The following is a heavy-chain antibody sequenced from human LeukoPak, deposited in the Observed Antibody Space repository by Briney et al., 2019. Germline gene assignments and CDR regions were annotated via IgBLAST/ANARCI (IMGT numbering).Heavy chain of an antibody. V-gene: IGHV4-59*08. CDR1: GGSISSYY. Sequence: SETLSLTCTVSGGSISSYYWSWIRQPPGKGLEWIGYIYYSGSTNYNPSLKSRVTISVDTSKNQFSLKLSSVIAADTAVYYCASNYYGSGSLDCWGQGNLVTVSS. J-gene: IGHJ4*02. D-gene: IGHD3-10*01. CDR3: ASNYYGSGSLDC. CDR2: IYYSGST.